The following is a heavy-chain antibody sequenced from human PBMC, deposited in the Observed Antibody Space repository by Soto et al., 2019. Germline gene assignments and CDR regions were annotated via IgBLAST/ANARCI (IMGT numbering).Heavy chain of an antibody. CDR2: INPILDST. D-gene: IGHD6-25*01. J-gene: IGHJ4*02. CDR1: GIMSSGYG. Sequence: QEQVVQSGPAMKEPGSSVKVSCRASGIMSSGYGFSWVRQAPGQGLEWVGMINPILDSTHYAQNLQGRVSLSVDKSSDTDYLEVTSLRLEDTAIYFCATMKRARLDSWGRGTVVTVSS. CDR3: ATMKRARLDS. V-gene: IGHV1-69*09.